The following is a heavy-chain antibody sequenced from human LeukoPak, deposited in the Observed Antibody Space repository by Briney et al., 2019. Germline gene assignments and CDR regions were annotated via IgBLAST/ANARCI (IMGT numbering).Heavy chain of an antibody. J-gene: IGHJ4*02. V-gene: IGHV4-39*01. D-gene: IGHD3-10*01. CDR3: ARYVVYGSGKYYFDY. Sequence: PSETLSLTCTVSGVSVSSTTYYWSWLRPPPGKGLEWIASINYSGSTYYNPSLKTRVAISVDTSENQFALKLSSVTAADTAVYYCARYVVYGSGKYYFDYWGQGTLVTVSS. CDR1: GVSVSSTTYY. CDR2: INYSGST.